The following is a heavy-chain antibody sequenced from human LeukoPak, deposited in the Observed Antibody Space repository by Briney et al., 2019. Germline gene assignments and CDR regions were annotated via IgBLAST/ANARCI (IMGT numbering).Heavy chain of an antibody. CDR3: ARGVVQPPDAFDI. CDR2: SSSSSSYI. CDR1: GFTFSSYS. J-gene: IGHJ3*02. D-gene: IGHD1-1*01. V-gene: IGHV3-21*01. Sequence: GGSLRLSCAASGFTFSSYSMNWVRQAPGKGLEWVSSSSSSSSYIYYADSVKGRFTISRDNAKNSLYLQMNSLRAEDTAVYYCARGVVQPPDAFDIWGQGTMVTVSS.